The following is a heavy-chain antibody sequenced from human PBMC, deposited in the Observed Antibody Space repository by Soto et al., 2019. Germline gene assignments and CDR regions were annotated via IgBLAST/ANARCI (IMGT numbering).Heavy chain of an antibody. J-gene: IGHJ6*02. D-gene: IGHD2-2*01. Sequence: QVQLVESGGGVVQPGRSLRLSCAASGFTFSSYGMHWVRQAPGKGLEWVAVISYDGSNKYYADSVKGRFTISRDNSKNTLYLQMNSLRAEDTAVYYCAKDHPVVPAAMDGYYYGMDVWGQGTTVTVSS. CDR2: ISYDGSNK. CDR1: GFTFSSYG. V-gene: IGHV3-30*18. CDR3: AKDHPVVPAAMDGYYYGMDV.